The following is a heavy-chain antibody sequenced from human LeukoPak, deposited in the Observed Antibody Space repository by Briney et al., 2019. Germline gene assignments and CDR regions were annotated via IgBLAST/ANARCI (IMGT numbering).Heavy chain of an antibody. CDR3: ARGAGYNYPYYFDY. V-gene: IGHV3-53*01. CDR2: IYGGGNI. CDR1: AFIFSGHW. J-gene: IGHJ4*02. D-gene: IGHD5-24*01. Sequence: GGSLRLSCEGSAFIFSGHWMNWVRQAPGKGLEWVSVIYGGGNIYYADSVKGRFTISRDNSKNTLYLQMNSLRAEDTAVYYCARGAGYNYPYYFDYWGQGTLVTVSS.